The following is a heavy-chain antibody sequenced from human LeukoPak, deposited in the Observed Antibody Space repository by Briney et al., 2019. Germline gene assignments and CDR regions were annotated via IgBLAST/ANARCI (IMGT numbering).Heavy chain of an antibody. J-gene: IGHJ4*02. V-gene: IGHV3-30*02. CDR3: AKCTGYSYGPYTVSAFDY. CDR1: GITFSSYG. CDR2: IRHEGNNK. Sequence: GGSLRLSCAASGITFSSYGMHWVRQAPDKGLEWVAFIRHEGNNKYYADSVKGRFTISRDNSKNTLYLQMNSLRAEDTAVYYCAKCTGYSYGPYTVSAFDYWGQGTLVTVSS. D-gene: IGHD5-18*01.